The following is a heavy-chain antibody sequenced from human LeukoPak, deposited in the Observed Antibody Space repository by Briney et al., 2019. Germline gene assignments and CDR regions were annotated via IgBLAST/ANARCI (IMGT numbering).Heavy chain of an antibody. J-gene: IGHJ5*02. CDR3: ARDHYPSLYGSGSYYNVDWFDP. V-gene: IGHV3-33*01. D-gene: IGHD3-10*01. CDR1: GFTFSSYC. Sequence: GGSLRLSCAASGFTFSSYCMHWVRQAPGKGLEWVAVIWYDGSNKYYADSVKGRFTISRDNSKNTLYLQLNRLRAEDTAVYYCARDHYPSLYGSGSYYNVDWFDPWGQGTLVTVSS. CDR2: IWYDGSNK.